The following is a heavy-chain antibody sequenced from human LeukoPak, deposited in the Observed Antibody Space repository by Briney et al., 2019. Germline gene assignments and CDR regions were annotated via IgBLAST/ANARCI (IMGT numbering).Heavy chain of an antibody. V-gene: IGHV3-7*01. CDR1: GFTFSSYW. CDR2: IKQDGSEK. Sequence: GGSLRLSCAASGFTFSSYWMSWVRQAPGKGLEWVANIKQDGSEKYYVDSVKGRFTISRDNAKNSLYLQMNSLRAEDTAVYYCARDVPYYYESSGYYSLGFDIWGQGTMVTVSS. CDR3: ARDVPYYYESSGYYSLGFDI. J-gene: IGHJ3*02. D-gene: IGHD3-22*01.